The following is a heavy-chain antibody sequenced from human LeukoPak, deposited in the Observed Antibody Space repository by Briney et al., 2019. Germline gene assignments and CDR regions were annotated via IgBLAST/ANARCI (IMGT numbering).Heavy chain of an antibody. D-gene: IGHD3-10*01. CDR3: AKDQGSTYYYGSGSPNWFDP. V-gene: IGHV3-23*01. CDR1: GFTFSSYA. CDR2: ISGSGGST. Sequence: GGSLRLSCAASGFTFSSYAMSWVRQAPGKGLEWVSAISGSGGSTYYADSVKRRFTISRDNSKNTLYLQMNSLRAEDTAVYYCAKDQGSTYYYGSGSPNWFDPWGQGTLVTVSS. J-gene: IGHJ5*02.